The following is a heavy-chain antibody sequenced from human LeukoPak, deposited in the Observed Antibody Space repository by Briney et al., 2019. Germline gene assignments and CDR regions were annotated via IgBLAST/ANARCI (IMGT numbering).Heavy chain of an antibody. CDR1: GGSFSGYY. D-gene: IGHD5-12*01. CDR3: AGVGPIVATIDDAFFI. Sequence: SETLSLTCAVYGGSFSGYYWSWIRQPPGKGLEWIGEINHSGSTNYNTSLKSRVTISVDASKNQFSLKLSSVTAADTAVYYCAGVGPIVATIDDAFFIWGQGAMVTVSS. J-gene: IGHJ3*02. CDR2: INHSGST. V-gene: IGHV4-34*01.